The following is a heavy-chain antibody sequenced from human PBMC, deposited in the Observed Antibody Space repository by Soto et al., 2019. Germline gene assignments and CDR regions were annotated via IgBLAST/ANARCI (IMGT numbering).Heavy chain of an antibody. D-gene: IGHD6-19*01. Sequence: QVQLQESGPGLVKPSGTLSLTCAVSGDSVSSPYYWCWVRQSPGKGLEWIGEVFHTGTTGYNPSLRSRVTISMDKSYHQFSLDMTSVTAADTAVYYCARSAGWYAVNSWGPGTLVIVSS. CDR2: VFHTGTT. CDR1: GDSVSSPYY. CDR3: ARSAGWYAVNS. V-gene: IGHV4-4*02. J-gene: IGHJ4*02.